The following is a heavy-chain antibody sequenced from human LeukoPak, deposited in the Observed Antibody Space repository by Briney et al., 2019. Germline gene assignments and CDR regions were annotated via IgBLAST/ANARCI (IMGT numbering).Heavy chain of an antibody. CDR3: AREEEQWPHYYYYYGMDV. J-gene: IGHJ6*02. Sequence: GGSLRLSCAASGFTFSSYSMNWVRQAPGKGLEWVSSISSSSYIYYADSVKGRFTISRDNAKNSLYLQMNSLRAEDTAVYYCAREEEQWPHYYYYYGMDVWGQGTTVTVSS. D-gene: IGHD6-19*01. V-gene: IGHV3-21*01. CDR2: ISSSSYI. CDR1: GFTFSSYS.